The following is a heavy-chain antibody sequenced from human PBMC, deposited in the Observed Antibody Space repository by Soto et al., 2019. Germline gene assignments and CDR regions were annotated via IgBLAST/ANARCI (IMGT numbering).Heavy chain of an antibody. V-gene: IGHV3-30*18. CDR2: ISYDGSNK. Sequence: GGSLRLSCAASGFTFSSYGGHWVRQAPGKGLEWVAVISYDGSNKYYADSVKGRFTISRDNSKNTLYLQMNSLRAEDTAVYYCAKPLYDSSGYSQTHYYYYGMDVWGQGTTVTVSS. J-gene: IGHJ6*02. CDR1: GFTFSSYG. D-gene: IGHD3-22*01. CDR3: AKPLYDSSGYSQTHYYYYGMDV.